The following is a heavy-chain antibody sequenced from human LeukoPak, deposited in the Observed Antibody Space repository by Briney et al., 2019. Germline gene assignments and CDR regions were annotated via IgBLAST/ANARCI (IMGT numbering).Heavy chain of an antibody. CDR2: IYSGGST. CDR1: GFTVISNY. D-gene: IGHD5-18*01. Sequence: GGSLRLSCAASGFTVISNYMTWVRQAPGKGLEWVSVIYSGGSTYYADSVKGRFTISRDNSQNTLYLQMNSLRAEDTAVYYCARALYSYGSPGAFDIWGQGTMVTVSS. J-gene: IGHJ3*02. CDR3: ARALYSYGSPGAFDI. V-gene: IGHV3-53*01.